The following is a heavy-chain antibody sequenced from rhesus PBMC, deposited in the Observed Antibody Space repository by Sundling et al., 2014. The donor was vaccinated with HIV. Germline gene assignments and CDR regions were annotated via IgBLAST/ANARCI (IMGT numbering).Heavy chain of an antibody. CDR2: ISSGGYST. J-gene: IGHJ6*01. CDR1: GFTFSSYG. Sequence: EVQLVESGGGLVQPGGSLRLSCVASGFTFSSYGMYWVRQAPGKGLEWISGISSGGYSTWYVDSVRGRFTISRDNSRKRLSLQMNSLRAEDTAVYYCAYGGDYGRGYYPFLGLDSWAKGRRHRLL. V-gene: IGHV3S42*01. CDR3: AYGGDYGRGYYPFLGLDS. D-gene: IGHD4-4*01.